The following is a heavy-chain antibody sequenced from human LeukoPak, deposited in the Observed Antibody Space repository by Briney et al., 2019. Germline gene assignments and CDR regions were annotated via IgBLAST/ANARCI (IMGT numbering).Heavy chain of an antibody. CDR3: ARADMSRDCTPNDY. V-gene: IGHV1-2*02. CDR2: INPNSDGR. D-gene: IGHD2-8*01. J-gene: IGHJ4*02. Sequence: ASVKVSCKASGYTFTDFYVHWVRQAPGQGLEWMGWINPNSDGRNYAQRFQGRVTMTRDTSINTAYMELSRLRSDDTAVYYCARADMSRDCTPNDYWGQGAPVTVSS. CDR1: GYTFTDFY.